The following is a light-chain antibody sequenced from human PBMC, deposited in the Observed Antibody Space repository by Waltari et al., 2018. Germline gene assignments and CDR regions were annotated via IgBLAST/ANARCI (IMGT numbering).Light chain of an antibody. CDR2: VVS. CDR1: QTINKY. V-gene: IGKV1-39*01. J-gene: IGKJ5*01. CDR3: HHYYIPPLT. Sequence: DIQMTQSPSSLSASVGDRVTITCRASQTINKYLNWYQQKPGKAPKVLISVVSYLHTGVPSRVSGSGSGTDFTLTISSLQAEDVAVYYCHHYYIPPLTCGQGTRLEI.